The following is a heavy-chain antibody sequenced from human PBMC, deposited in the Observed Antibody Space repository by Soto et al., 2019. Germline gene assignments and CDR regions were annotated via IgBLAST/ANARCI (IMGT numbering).Heavy chain of an antibody. J-gene: IGHJ4*02. D-gene: IGHD2-15*01. Sequence: QLQLQESGPGLVKPSETLSLTCTVSGGSISSSSYYWGWIRQPPGKGLEWIGSIYYSGSTYYNPSLKSRVTISVDTSKNQFSLKLSSVTAADTAVYYCARWVVPASNFDYWGQGTLVTVSS. CDR3: ARWVVPASNFDY. CDR1: GGSISSSSYY. CDR2: IYYSGST. V-gene: IGHV4-39*01.